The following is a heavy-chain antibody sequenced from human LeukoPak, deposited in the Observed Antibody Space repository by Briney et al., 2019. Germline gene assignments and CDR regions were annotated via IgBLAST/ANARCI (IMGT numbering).Heavy chain of an antibody. D-gene: IGHD6-13*01. CDR2: IYTSGST. V-gene: IGHV4-61*02. CDR3: ARTYRIAAAGPYYYYYYMDV. Sequence: SETLSLTCTVSGGSISSGSYYWSWIRQPAGKGLEWIGRIYTSGSTNYNPSLKSRVTISVDTSKNQFSLKLSSVTAADTAVYYCARTYRIAAAGPYYYYYYMDVWGKGTTVTVSS. J-gene: IGHJ6*03. CDR1: GGSISSGSYY.